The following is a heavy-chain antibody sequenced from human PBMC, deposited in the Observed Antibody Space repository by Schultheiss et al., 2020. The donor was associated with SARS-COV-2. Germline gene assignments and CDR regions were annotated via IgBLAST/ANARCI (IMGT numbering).Heavy chain of an antibody. CDR1: GFTFSDYY. J-gene: IGHJ4*02. CDR2: ISGSGGST. D-gene: IGHD5-12*01. Sequence: GESLKISCAASGFTFSDYYMSWIRQAPGKGLEWVSAISGSGGSTYYADSVKGRFTISRDNSKNTLYLQMDSLRAEDAAVYYCTVADIVATIRSDYWGQGTLVTVSS. CDR3: TVADIVATIRSDY. V-gene: IGHV3-23*01.